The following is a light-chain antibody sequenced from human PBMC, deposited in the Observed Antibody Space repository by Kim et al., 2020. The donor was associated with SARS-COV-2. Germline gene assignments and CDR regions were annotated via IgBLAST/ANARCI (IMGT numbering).Light chain of an antibody. CDR1: KY. CDR2: QDY. Sequence: KYASWYQQKPGQSPVLVIYQDYRRPSEIPERFSGSNSGDTATLTISGTQAIDEADYYCQAWDRTTAVFGGGTKVTVL. CDR3: QAWDRTTAV. J-gene: IGLJ3*02. V-gene: IGLV3-1*01.